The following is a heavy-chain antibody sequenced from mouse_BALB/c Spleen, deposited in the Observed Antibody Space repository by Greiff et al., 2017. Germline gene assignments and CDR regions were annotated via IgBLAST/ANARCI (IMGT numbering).Heavy chain of an antibody. CDR2: ISSGGST. V-gene: IGHV5-6-5*01. J-gene: IGHJ4*01. CDR1: GFTFSSYA. Sequence: EVKLMESGGGLVKPGGSLKLSCAASGFTFSSYAMSWVRQTPEKRLEWVASISSGGSTYYPDSVKGRFTISRDNARNILYLQMSSLRSEDTAMYYCAREGYDYDPYAMDYWGQGTSVTVSS. CDR3: AREGYDYDPYAMDY. D-gene: IGHD2-4*01.